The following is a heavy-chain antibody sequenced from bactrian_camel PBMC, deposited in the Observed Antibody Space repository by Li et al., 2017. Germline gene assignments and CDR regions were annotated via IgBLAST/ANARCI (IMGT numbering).Heavy chain of an antibody. CDR2: INSSGRST. V-gene: IGHV3S40*01. Sequence: VQLVESGGGSVQAGGSLRLSCLASGYTYGGYCMGWFRQAPGKGLEWVSDINSSGRSTNYADSVKGRFTISRDNAKKTVYLQMDSLKPEDTGIYICASGNRRGSTCPGYNTFGQGTQVTVS. J-gene: IGHJ4*01. D-gene: IGHD6*01. CDR1: GYTYGGYC.